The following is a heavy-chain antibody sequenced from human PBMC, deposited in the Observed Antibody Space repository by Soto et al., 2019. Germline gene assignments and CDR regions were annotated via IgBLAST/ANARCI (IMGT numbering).Heavy chain of an antibody. CDR3: ARPGRDGYIYYFEH. D-gene: IGHD5-12*01. V-gene: IGHV4-59*08. CDR2: IYYSGST. CDR1: GGSISSYY. J-gene: IGHJ4*02. Sequence: SETLSLTCTVSGGSISSYYWSWIRQPPGKGLEWIGYIYYSGSTNYNPSLKSRVTISVDTSKNQFSLKLNSMTAADTAVYYCARPGRDGYIYYFEHWGQGALVTVSS.